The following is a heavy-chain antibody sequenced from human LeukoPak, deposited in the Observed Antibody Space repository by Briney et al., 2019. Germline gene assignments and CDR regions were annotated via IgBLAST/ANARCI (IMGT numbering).Heavy chain of an antibody. CDR3: ARDEMVRGVISAFDI. CDR2: TSGDHENT. Sequence: GASVKVSCKASGYKFIDYGISWVRQAPGQGLEWMGDTSGDHENTEYEQKFQGRVTMTTDTSTTTAYMELRSLGSDDTAVYYCARDEMVRGVISAFDIWGQGTMVTVSA. CDR1: GYKFIDYG. J-gene: IGHJ3*02. D-gene: IGHD3-10*01. V-gene: IGHV1-18*01.